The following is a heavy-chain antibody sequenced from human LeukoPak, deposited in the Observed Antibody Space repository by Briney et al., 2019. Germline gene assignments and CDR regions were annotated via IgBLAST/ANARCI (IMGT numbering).Heavy chain of an antibody. Sequence: SETLSLTCTVSGGSICSYYWSWIRQPAGKGLEWIGRIYTSGSTNYNPSLKSRVTMSVDTSKNQFSLKLSSVTAADTAVYYCARQDVYGDSYYFDYWGQGTLVTVSS. CDR3: ARQDVYGDSYYFDY. J-gene: IGHJ4*02. V-gene: IGHV4-4*07. D-gene: IGHD4-17*01. CDR2: IYTSGST. CDR1: GGSICSYY.